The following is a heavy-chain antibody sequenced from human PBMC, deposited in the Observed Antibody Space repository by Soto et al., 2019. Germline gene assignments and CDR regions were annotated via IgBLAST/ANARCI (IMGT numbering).Heavy chain of an antibody. V-gene: IGHV1-69*12. CDR2: IIPIFGTA. CDR3: ARAAQPRDYYYGMGV. Sequence: QVQLVQSGAEVKKPGSSVKVSCKASGGTFSSYGISWVRQAPGQGLEWMGGIIPIFGTANYAQKFQGRVTXXADEATSTAYRELSSLRSEDTAVYYCARAAQPRDYYYGMGVWGQGTTVTVSS. J-gene: IGHJ6*02. CDR1: GGTFSSYG.